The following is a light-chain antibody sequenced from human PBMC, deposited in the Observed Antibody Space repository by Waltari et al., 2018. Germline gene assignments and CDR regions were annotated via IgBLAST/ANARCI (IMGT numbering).Light chain of an antibody. V-gene: IGLV7-46*01. CDR1: AGAVTSGLY. Sequence: QAVVTQEPSLTVSPGGTVTITCGSSAGAVTSGLYPYWFQQKPGQAPRTLIYDTSNKHSWTPARFSGSLLGGKAALTLSGAQPEDEAEYYCLISYSGVGVFGGGTKLTVL. CDR3: LISYSGVGV. CDR2: DTS. J-gene: IGLJ3*02.